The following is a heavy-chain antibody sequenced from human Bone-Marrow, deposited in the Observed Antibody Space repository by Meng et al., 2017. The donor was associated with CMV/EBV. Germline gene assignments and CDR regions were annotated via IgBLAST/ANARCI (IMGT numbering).Heavy chain of an antibody. J-gene: IGHJ6*02. CDR1: GFTFSSYS. CDR3: ARDRANRAYDFWSGYYLDYYYGMAV. Sequence: GGSLRLSCAASGFTFSSYSMNWVRQAPGKGLEWVSSISSSSSYIYYADSVKGRFTISRDNAKNSLYLQMNSLRAEDTAVYYCARDRANRAYDFWSGYYLDYYYGMAVWGPGNTVTVSS. CDR2: ISSSSSYI. D-gene: IGHD3-3*01. V-gene: IGHV3-21*01.